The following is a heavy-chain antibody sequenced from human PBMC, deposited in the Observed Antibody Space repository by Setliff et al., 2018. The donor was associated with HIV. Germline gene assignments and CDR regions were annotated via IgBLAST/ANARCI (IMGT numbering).Heavy chain of an antibody. CDR2: IYNSAST. V-gene: IGHV4-4*09. CDR1: GDSISTDY. CDR3: VSSSGWYGAAQLDP. Sequence: PSETLSLTCTVSGDSISTDYWTWIRQPPGKGLEWIGYIYNSASTSYNPSLKSRVTISVDTSKNQFSLRLTSVTAADTAVYYCVSSSGWYGAAQLDPWGQGTRVTVSS. D-gene: IGHD6-19*01. J-gene: IGHJ5*02.